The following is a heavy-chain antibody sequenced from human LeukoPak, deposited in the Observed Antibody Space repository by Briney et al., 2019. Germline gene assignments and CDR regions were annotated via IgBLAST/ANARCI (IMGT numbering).Heavy chain of an antibody. J-gene: IGHJ4*02. Sequence: PSETLSLTCTVSGGSISNYYWTWIRQPAGKGLEWIGRIYTGGGTDYNPSLKSRVTMSVDTSKNQFSLKLNSVTAADTAVYYCARIGSSSCPDCNYWGQGTLVTVSS. CDR3: ARIGSSSCPDCNY. D-gene: IGHD6-13*01. V-gene: IGHV4-4*07. CDR1: GGSISNYY. CDR2: IYTGGGT.